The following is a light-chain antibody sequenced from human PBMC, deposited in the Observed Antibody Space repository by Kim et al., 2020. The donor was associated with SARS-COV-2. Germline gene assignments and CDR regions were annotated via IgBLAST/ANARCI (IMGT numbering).Light chain of an antibody. CDR3: QAWDSSTLYV. CDR2: QDS. V-gene: IGLV3-1*01. CDR1: KLGDKY. Sequence: SYELTQPPSVSVSPGQTASITCSGDKLGDKYACWYQQKPGQSPVLVIYQDSKRPSGIPERFSGSNSGNTATLTISGTPAMDEADYYCQAWDSSTLYVFGT. J-gene: IGLJ1*01.